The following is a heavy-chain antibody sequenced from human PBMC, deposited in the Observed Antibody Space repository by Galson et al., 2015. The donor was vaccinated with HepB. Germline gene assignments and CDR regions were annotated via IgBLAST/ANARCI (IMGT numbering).Heavy chain of an antibody. D-gene: IGHD3-22*01. CDR2: IDYSGST. CDR3: ARPVEFYESTYYSDY. CDR1: GGSISSSSYY. Sequence: ETLSLTCTVSGGSISSSSYYWVWIRQPPGKGLEWIGSIDYSGSTYYNPSLKSRVTISVDTSNNQFSLKLRSVTAADTAVYYCARPVEFYESTYYSDYWGQGTLVTVSS. J-gene: IGHJ4*02. V-gene: IGHV4-39*01.